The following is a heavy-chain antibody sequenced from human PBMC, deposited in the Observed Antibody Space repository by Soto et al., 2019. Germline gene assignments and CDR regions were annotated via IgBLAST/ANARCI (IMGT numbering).Heavy chain of an antibody. CDR2: ISSSGSTI. CDR1: GFTFSDYY. CDR3: ASWVCSSTSCYAPYFDY. Sequence: PGGSLRLSCAASGFTFSDYYMSWIRQAPGKGLEWVSYISSSGSTIYYADSVKGRFTISRDNAKNSLYLQMNGLRAEDTAVYYCASWVCSSTSCYAPYFDYWGQGTLVTVSS. D-gene: IGHD2-2*01. V-gene: IGHV3-11*01. J-gene: IGHJ4*02.